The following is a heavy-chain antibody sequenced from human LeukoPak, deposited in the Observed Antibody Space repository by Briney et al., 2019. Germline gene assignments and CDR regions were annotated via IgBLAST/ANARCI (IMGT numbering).Heavy chain of an antibody. CDR2: IRYDGSNK. CDR1: GFTFSSYG. J-gene: IGHJ6*03. Sequence: PGGSLRLSCAASGFTFSSYGMHWVRQAPGKGLEWVAFIRYDGSNKYYADSVKGRFTISRDNSKNTLYLQMNSLRAEDTAVYYCAKGGSTTVTTIRREFLYYYYYMDVWGKGTTVTISS. D-gene: IGHD4-17*01. CDR3: AKGGSTTVTTIRREFLYYYYYMDV. V-gene: IGHV3-30*02.